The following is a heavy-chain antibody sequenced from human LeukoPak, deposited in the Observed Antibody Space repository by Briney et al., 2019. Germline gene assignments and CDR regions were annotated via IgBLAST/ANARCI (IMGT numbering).Heavy chain of an antibody. CDR3: ARSGEYCSSTSCYFFWFDP. J-gene: IGHJ5*02. CDR2: IYYSGST. V-gene: IGHV4-59*01. D-gene: IGHD2-2*01. Sequence: SETLSLTCTVSGGSISSYYWSWIRQPPGKGLEWIGYIYYSGSTNYNPSLKSRVTISVDTSKNQFSLKLSSVTAADTAVHYCARSGEYCSSTSCYFFWFDPWGQGTLVTVSS. CDR1: GGSISSYY.